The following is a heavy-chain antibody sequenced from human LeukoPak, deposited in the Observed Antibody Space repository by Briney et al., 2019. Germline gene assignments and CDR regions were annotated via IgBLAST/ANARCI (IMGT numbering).Heavy chain of an antibody. Sequence: QPGRSLRLSCAVSGFTFNSYTVHWVRQSPGKGLEWVAMLSYDGSATYADSLKGRFTISSDNSKNTLYLQMNSLRAEDTAVYYCAKDRSYQLLSGPDYWGQGTLVTVSS. V-gene: IGHV3-30*04. J-gene: IGHJ4*02. CDR1: GFTFNSYT. D-gene: IGHD2-2*01. CDR3: AKDRSYQLLSGPDY. CDR2: LSYDGSAT.